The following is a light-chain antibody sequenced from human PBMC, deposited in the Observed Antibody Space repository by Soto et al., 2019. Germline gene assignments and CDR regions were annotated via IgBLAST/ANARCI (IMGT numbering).Light chain of an antibody. CDR3: QQYNTYSRT. V-gene: IGKV1-5*01. J-gene: IGKJ1*01. CDR2: DAS. Sequence: DIQMTQSPSTLSASVGDRVTITCRASQSISRWLGWYQQKAGKAPRLLIYDASSLESGVPSRFSGSGSGTEFTLSISSLQPDACATYYCQQYNTYSRTCGQGTKVEIK. CDR1: QSISRW.